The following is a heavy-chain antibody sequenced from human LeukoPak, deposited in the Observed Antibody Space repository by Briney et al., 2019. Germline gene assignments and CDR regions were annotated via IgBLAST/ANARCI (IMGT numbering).Heavy chain of an antibody. CDR1: GGSFSGYY. D-gene: IGHD3-9*01. CDR3: ARFYDNIYYYYGMDV. J-gene: IGHJ6*02. Sequence: SETLSLTCAVYGGSFSGYYWSWIRQPPGKGLEWIGEINHSGSTNYNPSLKSRVTISVDTSKNQFSLKLSSVTAADTAVYYCARFYDNIYYYYGMDVWGQGTTVTVSS. V-gene: IGHV4-34*01. CDR2: INHSGST.